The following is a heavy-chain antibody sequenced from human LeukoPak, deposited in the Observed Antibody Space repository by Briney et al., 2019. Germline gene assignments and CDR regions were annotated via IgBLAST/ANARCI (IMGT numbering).Heavy chain of an antibody. Sequence: GGSLRLSCTASGFTFRNYWMSWVRQAPGKGLEWVANIKQDGSEKHYADSVKGRFTISRDNVENSLYQQMDSLRAEDTAVYYCARGGIITSYAFEIWGQGAMVTVSS. V-gene: IGHV3-7*04. CDR1: GFTFRNYW. CDR2: IKQDGSEK. J-gene: IGHJ3*02. D-gene: IGHD6-6*01. CDR3: ARGGIITSYAFEI.